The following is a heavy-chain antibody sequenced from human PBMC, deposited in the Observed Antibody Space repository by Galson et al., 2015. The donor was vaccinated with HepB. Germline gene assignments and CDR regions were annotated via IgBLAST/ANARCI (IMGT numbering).Heavy chain of an antibody. CDR1: GYTFTSYY. D-gene: IGHD5-24*01. CDR3: ARDGGRDGYNGPGDYFDY. CDR2: INPSGGST. Sequence: SVKVSCKASGYTFTSYYMHWVRQAPGQGLEWMGIINPSGGSTSYAQKFQGRVTMTRDTSTSTVYMELSSLRSEDTAVYYCARDGGRDGYNGPGDYFDYWGQGTLVTVSS. V-gene: IGHV1-46*01. J-gene: IGHJ4*02.